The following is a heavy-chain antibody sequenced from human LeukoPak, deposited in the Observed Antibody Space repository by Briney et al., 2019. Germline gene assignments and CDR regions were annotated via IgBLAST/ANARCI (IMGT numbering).Heavy chain of an antibody. CDR1: GGSISSYY. V-gene: IGHV4-59*01. Sequence: SETLSLTRTVSGGSISSYYWSWIRQPPGKGLEWIGYIYYSGSTNYNPSLKSRVTISVDTSKNQFSLKLSSVTAADTAVYYCALAYCGGDCYSMSGYFDYWGQGTLVTVSS. D-gene: IGHD2-21*02. CDR2: IYYSGST. J-gene: IGHJ4*02. CDR3: ALAYCGGDCYSMSGYFDY.